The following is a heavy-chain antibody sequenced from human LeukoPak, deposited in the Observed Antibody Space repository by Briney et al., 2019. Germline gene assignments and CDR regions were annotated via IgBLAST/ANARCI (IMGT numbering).Heavy chain of an antibody. CDR3: ASRDCSGGRCHFAGADPFDY. D-gene: IGHD2-15*01. CDR1: GGSISSGGYY. J-gene: IGHJ4*02. CDR2: IYYSGST. Sequence: SQTLSLTCTVSGGSISSGGYYWSWIRQHPGKGLEWIGYIYYSGSTYYNPSLKSRLTISVDTSKNQFSLKLSSVTAADTAVYYCASRDCSGGRCHFAGADPFDYWGQGTLVTVSS. V-gene: IGHV4-31*03.